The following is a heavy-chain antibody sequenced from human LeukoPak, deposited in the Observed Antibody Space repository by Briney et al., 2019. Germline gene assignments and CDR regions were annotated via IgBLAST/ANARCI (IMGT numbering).Heavy chain of an antibody. CDR3: AKRTPHYYYMDV. V-gene: IGHV3-30*18. CDR2: ISYDGSNK. J-gene: IGHJ6*03. CDR1: GFTFSSYA. Sequence: QSGGSLRLSCAASGFTFSSYAMHWVRQAPGKGLEWVAVISYDGSNKYYADSVKGRFTISRDNSKNTLYLQMNSLRAEDTAVYYCAKRTPHYYYMDVWGKGTTVTVSS.